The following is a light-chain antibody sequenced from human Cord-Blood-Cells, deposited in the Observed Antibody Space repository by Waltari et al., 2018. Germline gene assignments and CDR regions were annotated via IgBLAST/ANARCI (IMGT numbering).Light chain of an antibody. Sequence: SYELTQPPSVSVSPGQTASITCSGVNLGDKYGCWYQQKPGQSPVLVIYQESKRPSGIPVRFSGYNSGNTATLTISGTQAMDEDDYYCQAWDSIFWVFGGGTKLTVL. CDR3: QAWDSIFWV. CDR2: QES. CDR1: NLGDKY. J-gene: IGLJ3*02. V-gene: IGLV3-1*01.